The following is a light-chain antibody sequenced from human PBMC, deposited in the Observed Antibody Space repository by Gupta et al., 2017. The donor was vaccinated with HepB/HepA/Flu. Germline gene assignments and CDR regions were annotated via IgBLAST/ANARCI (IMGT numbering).Light chain of an antibody. Sequence: QPVLTQPPSASATPGQRFTIACSGSSSNIGNDNAYWYQQLTGTAPKLLSYNDNQRTSGVPDRFSGSKSGTTASLAISGLRSEDEADYYCGGWDDSLSGYVFGAGTKVTVL. CDR3: GGWDDSLSGYV. J-gene: IGLJ1*01. CDR1: SSNIGNDN. V-gene: IGLV1-47*02. CDR2: NDN.